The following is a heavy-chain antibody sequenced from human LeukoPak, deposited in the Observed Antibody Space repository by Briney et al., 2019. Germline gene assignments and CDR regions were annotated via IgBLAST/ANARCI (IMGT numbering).Heavy chain of an antibody. D-gene: IGHD6-13*01. Sequence: PGGSLRLSCAASGFTVSTNYMRWVRQAPGKGLEWVSVIDSGGGTDYADTVKGRFTISRDTSQNTLFLEMNRLRAEDTAVYYCASPRGDFSWYRNDFWGRGTLVTVSS. CDR3: ASPRGDFSWYRNDF. CDR1: GFTVSTNY. V-gene: IGHV3-66*01. CDR2: IDSGGGT. J-gene: IGHJ4*02.